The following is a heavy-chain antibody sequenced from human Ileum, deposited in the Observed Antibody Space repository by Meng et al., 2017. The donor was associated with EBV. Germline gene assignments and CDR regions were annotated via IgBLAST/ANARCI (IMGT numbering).Heavy chain of an antibody. CDR3: ARAGNGGSYYFTY. CDR2: ISAYNGNT. D-gene: IGHD1-26*01. CDR1: GYTFSNYG. V-gene: IGHV1-18*01. J-gene: IGHJ4*02. Sequence: QAQLVQSGGEVKKPGASVKVSCKASGYTFSNYGISWLRQAPGQGLEWMGWISAYNGNTNYAQNLQGRVTMTTDTSTGTAYMEVRSLRSDDTAVYYCARAGNGGSYYFTYWGQGTLVTVSS.